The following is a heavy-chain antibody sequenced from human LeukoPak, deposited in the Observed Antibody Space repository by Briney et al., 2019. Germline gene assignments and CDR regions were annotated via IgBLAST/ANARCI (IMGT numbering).Heavy chain of an antibody. D-gene: IGHD5-24*01. J-gene: IGHJ4*02. CDR2: IIPIFGTA. V-gene: IGHV1-69*05. Sequence: SVKVSCKASGGTFSSYAISWVRQAPGQGLEWMGGIIPIFGTANYAQQFQGRVTMTTDTSTSTAYMELRSLRSDDTAVYYCARVRSGRDGYNSYFDYWGQGTLVTVSS. CDR3: ARVRSGRDGYNSYFDY. CDR1: GGTFSSYA.